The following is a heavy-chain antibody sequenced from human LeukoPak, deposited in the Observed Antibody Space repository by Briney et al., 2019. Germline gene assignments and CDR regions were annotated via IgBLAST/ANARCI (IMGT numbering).Heavy chain of an antibody. Sequence: SETLSLTCTVSGGSISSYYWSWIRQPPGKGLEWIGYIYYSGSTNYNPSLKSRVTISVDTTKNQFSLKLSSVTAADTAVYYCASGAWSSGYYVDYWGQGTLVTVSS. D-gene: IGHD3-22*01. V-gene: IGHV4-59*12. CDR1: GGSISSYY. CDR3: ASGAWSSGYYVDY. J-gene: IGHJ4*02. CDR2: IYYSGST.